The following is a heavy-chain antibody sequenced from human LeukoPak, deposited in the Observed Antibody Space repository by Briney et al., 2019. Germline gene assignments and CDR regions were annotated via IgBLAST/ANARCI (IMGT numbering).Heavy chain of an antibody. CDR1: GGSFGGYY. CDR3: ARRRYSSSWYGGWAWFDP. CDR2: INHSGST. J-gene: IGHJ5*02. V-gene: IGHV4-34*01. Sequence: PSETLSLTCAVYGGSFGGYYWSWIRQPPGKGLEWIGEINHSGSTNYNPSLKSRVTISVDTSKNQFSLKLSPVTAADTAVYYCARRRYSSSWYGGWAWFDPWGQGTLVTVSS. D-gene: IGHD6-13*01.